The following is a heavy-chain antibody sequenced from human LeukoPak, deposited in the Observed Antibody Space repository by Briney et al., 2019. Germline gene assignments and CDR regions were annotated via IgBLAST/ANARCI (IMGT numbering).Heavy chain of an antibody. Sequence: SETLSLTCAVYGGSFSGYYWSWIRQPPGEGLEWIGEINHSGSTNYNPSLKSRVTISVDTSKNQFSLKLSSVTAADTAVYYCARGKRGYSSSWYDYWGQGTLVTVSS. CDR3: ARGKRGYSSSWYDY. V-gene: IGHV4-34*01. J-gene: IGHJ4*02. D-gene: IGHD6-13*01. CDR1: GGSFSGYY. CDR2: INHSGST.